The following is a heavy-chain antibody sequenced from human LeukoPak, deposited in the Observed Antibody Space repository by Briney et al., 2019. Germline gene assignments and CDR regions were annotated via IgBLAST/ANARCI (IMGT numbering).Heavy chain of an antibody. CDR1: GGSISSSYY. Sequence: SETLSLTCTVSGGSISSSYYWGWIRQPPGKGPEWIGSIYYSGSTYYNPSLKSRATTSIDTSKNQFSLKLSSVTAAHTLVHYCARHQGNDGDYYYYMDIWGKETKVTVSS. CDR2: IYYSGST. V-gene: IGHV4-39*01. D-gene: IGHD1-1*01. CDR3: ARHQGNDGDYYYYMDI. J-gene: IGHJ6*03.